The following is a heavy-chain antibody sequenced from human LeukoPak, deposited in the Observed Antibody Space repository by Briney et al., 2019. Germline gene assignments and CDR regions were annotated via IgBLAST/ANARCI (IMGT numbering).Heavy chain of an antibody. Sequence: PGGSLRLSCAASGFTFDDYAMHWVRQAPGKGLEWVSGISWNSGSIGYADSVKGRFTISRDNAKNSLYLQMNSLRAEDTALYYCAKDSTYGSGLNWFDPWGQGTLVTVSS. V-gene: IGHV3-9*01. J-gene: IGHJ5*02. CDR1: GFTFDDYA. CDR3: AKDSTYGSGLNWFDP. CDR2: ISWNSGSI. D-gene: IGHD3-10*01.